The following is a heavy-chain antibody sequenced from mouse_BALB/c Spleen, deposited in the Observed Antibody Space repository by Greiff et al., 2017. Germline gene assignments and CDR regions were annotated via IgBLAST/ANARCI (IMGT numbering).Heavy chain of an antibody. V-gene: IGHV1S137*01. CDR3: ARGHFITTVVEYFDG. CDR1: GYTFTDYA. CDR2: ISTYYGDA. Sequence: QVQLQQSGAELVRPGVSVKISCKGSGYTFTDYAMHWVKQSHAKSLEWIGVISTYYGDASYNQKFKGKATMTVDKSSSTAYMELARLTSEDSAIYYCARGHFITTVVEYFDGWGAGTTVTVSS. J-gene: IGHJ1*01. D-gene: IGHD1-1*01.